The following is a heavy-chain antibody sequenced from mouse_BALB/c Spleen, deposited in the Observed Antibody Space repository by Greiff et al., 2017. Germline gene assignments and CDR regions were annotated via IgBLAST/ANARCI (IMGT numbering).Heavy chain of an antibody. J-gene: IGHJ3*01. Sequence: EVQGVESGGGLVKPGGSLKLSCAASGFTFSSYAMSWVRQSPEKRLEWVAEISSGGSYTYYPDTVTGRFTISRDNAKNTLYLEMSSLRSEDTAMYYCARGLDFAYWGQGTLVTVSA. CDR2: ISSGGSYT. CDR3: ARGLDFAY. V-gene: IGHV5-9-4*01. CDR1: GFTFSSYA.